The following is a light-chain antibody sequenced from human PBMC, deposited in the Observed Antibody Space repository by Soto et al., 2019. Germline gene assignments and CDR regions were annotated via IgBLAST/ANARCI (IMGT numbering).Light chain of an antibody. V-gene: IGKV3-20*01. CDR2: GAS. CDR1: QTVSSSY. CDR3: QKYNSAPLT. Sequence: EIVMTQSPGTLSLSPVDIATLYCSTSQTVSSSYLAWYQQKPGQAPRLLIYGASNRATGIPDRFSGSGSGTEFSLTISSLQSEDFATYYCQKYNSAPLTFGGGTKVDIK. J-gene: IGKJ4*01.